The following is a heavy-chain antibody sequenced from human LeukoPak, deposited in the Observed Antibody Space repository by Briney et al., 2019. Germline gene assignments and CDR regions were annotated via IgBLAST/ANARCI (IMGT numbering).Heavy chain of an antibody. CDR2: LYYSGST. V-gene: IGHV4-59*01. CDR3: ARSNGFNDAFDI. J-gene: IGHJ3*02. CDR1: GFTFSSSW. D-gene: IGHD4-17*01. Sequence: GSLRLSCAASGFTFSSSWMTWVRQPPGKGLEWIGYLYYSGSTNYNPSLKSRVTISVDTSKNQFSLRLSSVTAADTAVYYCARSNGFNDAFDIWGQGTMVTVSS.